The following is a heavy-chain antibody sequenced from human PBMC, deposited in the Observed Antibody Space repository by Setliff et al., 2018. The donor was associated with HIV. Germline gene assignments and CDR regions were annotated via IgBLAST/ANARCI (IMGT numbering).Heavy chain of an antibody. D-gene: IGHD1-1*01. J-gene: IGHJ4*02. Sequence: SETMSLTCAVSGYSIRSGYYGGWIRQSPGKGLEWIGTMFRTGTSYYNPSLTSRVTISQDTSKNQFSLELTSVTAADTAVYYCATVDGTRYLDYWGQGKLVTVSS. V-gene: IGHV4-38-2*01. CDR3: ATVDGTRYLDY. CDR2: MFRTGTS. CDR1: GYSIRSGYY.